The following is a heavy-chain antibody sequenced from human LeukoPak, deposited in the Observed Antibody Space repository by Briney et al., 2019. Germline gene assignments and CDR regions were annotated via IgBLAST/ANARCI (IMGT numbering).Heavy chain of an antibody. V-gene: IGHV3-13*01. Sequence: TGGSLRLSCAASGFTFSDYDMHWVRQATGKGLEWVSAIGTAGDTYYTGSVKGRFTISRENAKNSSYLQMNSLRAGDTAVYYCARVAKERVGGVYYFDYWGQGTLVTVSS. J-gene: IGHJ4*02. D-gene: IGHD1-1*01. CDR2: IGTAGDT. CDR1: GFTFSDYD. CDR3: ARVAKERVGGVYYFDY.